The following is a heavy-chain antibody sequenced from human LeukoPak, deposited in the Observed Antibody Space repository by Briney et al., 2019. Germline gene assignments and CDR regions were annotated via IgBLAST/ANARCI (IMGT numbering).Heavy chain of an antibody. CDR2: INTNTGNP. CDR1: GYTFTSYA. CDR3: ARETSDSTQYYYYMDV. V-gene: IGHV7-4-1*02. J-gene: IGHJ6*03. Sequence: GASVKVSCKASGYTFTSYAMHWVRQAPGQRLEWMGWINTNTGNPTYAQGFTGRFVFSLDTSVSTAYLQISSLKAEDTAVYYCARETSDSTQYYYYMDVWGKGTTVTVSS. D-gene: IGHD3-22*01.